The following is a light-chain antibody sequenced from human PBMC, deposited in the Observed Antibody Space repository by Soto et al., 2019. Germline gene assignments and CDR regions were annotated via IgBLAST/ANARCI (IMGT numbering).Light chain of an antibody. J-gene: IGLJ1*01. CDR3: SSYTTSNTRQIV. V-gene: IGLV2-14*03. CDR2: DVS. CDR1: SSDVGGHNY. Sequence: QSVLTQPASVSGSPGQSITISCTETSSDVGGHNYVSWYQHHPGKAPKLMIFDVSNRPSGVSNRFSGSKSGNTASLTISGLQPEDEADYYCSSYTTSNTRQIVFGTGTKVTVL.